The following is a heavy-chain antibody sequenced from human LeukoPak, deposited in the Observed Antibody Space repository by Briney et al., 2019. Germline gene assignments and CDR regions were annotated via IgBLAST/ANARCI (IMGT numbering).Heavy chain of an antibody. D-gene: IGHD3-3*01. CDR1: GFTFSSYA. J-gene: IGHJ4*02. Sequence: GGSLRLSCAASGFTFSSYAMSWVRQAPGKGLEWVSAISGSGGSTYYADSVKGRFTISRDNSKNTLYLQMNSLRAEDTAVYYCAKDGELRFLEWFTYFGYWGQGTLVTVSS. CDR3: AKDGELRFLEWFTYFGY. V-gene: IGHV3-23*01. CDR2: ISGSGGST.